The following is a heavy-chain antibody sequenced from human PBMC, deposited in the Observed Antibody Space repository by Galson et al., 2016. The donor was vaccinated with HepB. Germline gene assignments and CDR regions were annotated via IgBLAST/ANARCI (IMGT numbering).Heavy chain of an antibody. V-gene: IGHV4-61*08. CDR3: ARDRGSAAGFDY. CDR1: GGSVSSDGYY. Sequence: LSLTCTVSGGSVSSDGYYWSWIRQPPGKGLEWIGYIYYSGSTYYNPSLKSRVTISMDTSKNQFSLQLRSVTAADTAVYYCARDRGSAAGFDYWGQGTLVTVSS. D-gene: IGHD6-13*01. CDR2: IYYSGST. J-gene: IGHJ4*02.